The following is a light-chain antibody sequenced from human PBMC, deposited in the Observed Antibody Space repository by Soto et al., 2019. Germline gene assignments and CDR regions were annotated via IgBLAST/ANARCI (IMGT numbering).Light chain of an antibody. CDR1: QSVSSN. J-gene: IGKJ1*01. CDR2: GAS. V-gene: IGKV3-15*01. Sequence: EIVMTQSPATLSVSPGERATLSCRASQSVSSNLAWYQQEPGQAPRLLIYGASTRATGIPARFSGSGSGTEFTLTISSLQSEDFAVYYCQQYNNCPLAFGQGTKVEIK. CDR3: QQYNNCPLA.